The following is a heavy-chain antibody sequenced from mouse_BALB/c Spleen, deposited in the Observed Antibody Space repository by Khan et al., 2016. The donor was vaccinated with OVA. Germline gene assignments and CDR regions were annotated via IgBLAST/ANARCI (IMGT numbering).Heavy chain of an antibody. D-gene: IGHD2-1*01. V-gene: IGHV1S81*02. CDR2: IDPNNGGT. J-gene: IGHJ3*01. Sequence: QVQLQQSGAELVKPGASVKLSCKASGYTFTSYYMYWVKQRPGQGLEWIGGIDPNNGGTYFNEKFKSKATLTVDKSSSTAYMQVSSLTSEDSAVYCCTRTGYCNPFAYWGQGTLVTVSA. CDR1: GYTFTSYY. CDR3: TRTGYCNPFAY.